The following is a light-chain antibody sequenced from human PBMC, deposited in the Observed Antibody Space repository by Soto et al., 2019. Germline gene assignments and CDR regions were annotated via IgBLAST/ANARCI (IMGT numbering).Light chain of an antibody. J-gene: IGKJ3*01. Sequence: DIVMTQSPDSLAVSLGERATINCKSSQSVSHISNNKSYLAWYQQKSGQPPKLLIYWTSTRESGVPDRFSGNGSGTDFTLTISSLQAEDVAVYYCQQFYSSPFTFGPGTKVDIK. CDR1: QSVSHISNNKSY. CDR3: QQFYSSPFT. V-gene: IGKV4-1*01. CDR2: WTS.